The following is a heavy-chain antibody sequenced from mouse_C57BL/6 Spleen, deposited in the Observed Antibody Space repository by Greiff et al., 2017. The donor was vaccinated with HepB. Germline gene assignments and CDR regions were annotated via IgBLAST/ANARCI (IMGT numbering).Heavy chain of an antibody. V-gene: IGHV5-17*01. CDR3: AMDYFMDY. CDR1: GFTFSDYG. Sequence: DVMLVESGGGLVKPGGSLKLSCAASGFTFSDYGMHWVRQAPEKGLEWVAYISSGSSTIYYADTVKGRFTISRDNAKNTLFLQMTSLRSEDTAMYYCAMDYFMDYGGQGTAVTVSS. CDR2: ISSGSSTI. J-gene: IGHJ4*01. D-gene: IGHD2-13*01.